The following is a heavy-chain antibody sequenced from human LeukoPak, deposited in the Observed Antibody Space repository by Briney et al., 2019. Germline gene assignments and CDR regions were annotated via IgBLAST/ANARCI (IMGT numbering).Heavy chain of an antibody. CDR3: ARDFGGMTTVTTRGKRSYNWFDP. J-gene: IGHJ5*02. Sequence: ASVKVSCKASGYTFTGYYMHWVRQAPGQGLEWMGWINPNGGGTNYAQKFQGRVTMTRDTSISTAYMELSRLRSDDTAVYYCARDFGGMTTVTTRGKRSYNWFDPWGQGTLVTVSS. D-gene: IGHD4-17*01. CDR2: INPNGGGT. CDR1: GYTFTGYY. V-gene: IGHV1-2*02.